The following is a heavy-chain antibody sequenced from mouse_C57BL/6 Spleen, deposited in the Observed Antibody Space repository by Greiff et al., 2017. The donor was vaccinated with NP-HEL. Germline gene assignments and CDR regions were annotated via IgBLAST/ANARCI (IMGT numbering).Heavy chain of an antibody. Sequence: EVQLQQSGPVLARPGASVKMSCKTSGYTFTSYWMHWVKQRPGQGLEWIGAIYPGNSDTSYNQKFKAKAKLTAVTSASTAYMELSSLTNEDSAVYYCTIRSAYWGQGTLVTVSA. J-gene: IGHJ3*01. CDR2: IYPGNSDT. CDR1: GYTFTSYW. CDR3: TIRSAY. D-gene: IGHD1-1*01. V-gene: IGHV1-5*01.